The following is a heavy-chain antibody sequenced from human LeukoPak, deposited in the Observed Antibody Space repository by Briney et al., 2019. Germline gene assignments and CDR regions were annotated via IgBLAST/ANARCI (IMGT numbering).Heavy chain of an antibody. Sequence: SVKVSCKASRGTFSSYAISWVRQAPGQGREWMGGIFPIFGTANYAQKFQGRVTSTADESTSTAYMELSSLRSEDTAVYYWARAPMVRGVIIGKWFDPWGQGTLVTVSS. CDR3: ARAPMVRGVIIGKWFDP. J-gene: IGHJ5*02. CDR2: IFPIFGTA. CDR1: RGTFSSYA. D-gene: IGHD3-10*01. V-gene: IGHV1-69*13.